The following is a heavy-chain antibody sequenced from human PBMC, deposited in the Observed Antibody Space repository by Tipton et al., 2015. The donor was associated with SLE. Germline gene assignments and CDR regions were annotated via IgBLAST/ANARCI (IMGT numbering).Heavy chain of an antibody. CDR2: IRGNAHGGTT. D-gene: IGHD6-13*01. J-gene: IGHJ3*02. CDR3: ARSLNIVAAVFDI. CDR1: GFTFGEYG. Sequence: SLRLSCRASGFTFGEYGMSWFRQAPGKGLEWVGFIRGNAHGGTTQYAASVTDRFTISRDDSKSILYLQMNSLKTEDTAVYYCARSLNIVAAVFDIWGQGTMVTVSS. V-gene: IGHV3-49*03.